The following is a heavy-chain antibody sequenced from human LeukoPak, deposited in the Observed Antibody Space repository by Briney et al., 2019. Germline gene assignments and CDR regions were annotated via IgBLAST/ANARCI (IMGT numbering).Heavy chain of an antibody. D-gene: IGHD1-1*01. CDR1: GFTFSSYA. CDR3: ARASRSRTADFDY. V-gene: IGHV3-64*01. CDR2: ISSNGGST. Sequence: GGSLRLSCAASGFTFSSYAMHWVRQAPGKGLEYVSAISSNGGSTYYANSVKGRFTISRDNSKNTLYLQMNSLRAGDTAVYYCARASRSRTADFDYWGQGTLVTVSS. J-gene: IGHJ4*02.